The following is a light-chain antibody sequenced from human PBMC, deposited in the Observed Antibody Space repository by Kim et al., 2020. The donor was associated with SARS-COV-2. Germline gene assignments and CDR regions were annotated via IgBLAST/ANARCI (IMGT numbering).Light chain of an antibody. Sequence: ELTQPPSASGTPGQRVTISCSGSSSNIGSNFVYWYQQLPGTAPRLLISRNNQRPSGVPDRFSGSKSGTSASLAISGLRSGDEADYHCASWDDSLSGGVFGGGTQLTVL. J-gene: IGLJ3*02. CDR2: RNN. V-gene: IGLV1-47*01. CDR3: ASWDDSLSGGV. CDR1: SSNIGSNF.